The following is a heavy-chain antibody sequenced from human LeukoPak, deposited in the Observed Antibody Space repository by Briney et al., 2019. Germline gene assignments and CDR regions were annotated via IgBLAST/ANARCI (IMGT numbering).Heavy chain of an antibody. Sequence: SETLALTCTVSGGSISSGSYDWSWIRQPAGKGLEWIGRIYTSGSTNYNPSLKSRVTISVDTSTNQFSLKLSSVTAADTAVYYCATSGGYYDILTGYYTSYFDYWGQGTLVTVSS. V-gene: IGHV4-61*02. CDR2: IYTSGST. J-gene: IGHJ4*02. CDR1: GGSISSGSYD. D-gene: IGHD3-9*01. CDR3: ATSGGYYDILTGYYTSYFDY.